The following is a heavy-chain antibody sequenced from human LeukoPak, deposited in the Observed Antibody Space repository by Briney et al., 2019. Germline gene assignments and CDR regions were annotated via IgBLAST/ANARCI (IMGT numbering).Heavy chain of an antibody. CDR1: GFSVRDFW. V-gene: IGHV3-7*01. CDR3: ARQRYSDY. Sequence: PGGSLRLFCAASGFSVRDFWMAWVRQAPGKGLEWVANIKEDGSENSYVESVKGRFTISRDNAKNSLYLQLNSLRAEDTAVYFCARQRYSDYWGQGTLVTVSS. J-gene: IGHJ4*02. CDR2: IKEDGSEN. D-gene: IGHD1-1*01.